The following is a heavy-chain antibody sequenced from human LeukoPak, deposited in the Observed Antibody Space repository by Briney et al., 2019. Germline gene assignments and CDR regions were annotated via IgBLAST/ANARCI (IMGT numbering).Heavy chain of an antibody. Sequence: SETLSLTCTVSGGSISSYYWSWIRQPPGKGLEWIGYIYYSGSTNYNPSLKSRVTISVDTSKNQFSLKLSSVTAADTAVYYCARAEVSSSLYYYYYYMDVWGKGTTVTVSS. CDR3: ARAEVSSSLYYYYYYMDV. D-gene: IGHD6-6*01. J-gene: IGHJ6*03. CDR1: GGSISSYY. V-gene: IGHV4-59*01. CDR2: IYYSGST.